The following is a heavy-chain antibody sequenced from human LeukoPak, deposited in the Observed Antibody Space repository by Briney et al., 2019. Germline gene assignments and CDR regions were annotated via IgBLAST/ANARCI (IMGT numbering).Heavy chain of an antibody. D-gene: IGHD6-13*01. Sequence: GGSLTLSCAASGFTFSNYAVHWLRQAPGKGLEWVAIISFDGSNKEYADSVKGRFTVSRDNSKNTLYLQMNSLRVDDTAVYYCARESSSSWYQWFAPWGQGTLVTVSS. CDR3: ARESSSSWYQWFAP. J-gene: IGHJ5*02. V-gene: IGHV3-30*04. CDR2: ISFDGSNK. CDR1: GFTFSNYA.